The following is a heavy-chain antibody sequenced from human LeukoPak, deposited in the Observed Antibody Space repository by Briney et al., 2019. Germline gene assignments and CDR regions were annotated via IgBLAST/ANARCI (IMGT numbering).Heavy chain of an antibody. V-gene: IGHV3-48*04. CDR2: ISSSGSTI. J-gene: IGHJ3*02. Sequence: PGGSLRLSCAASGFTFSSYWMSWVRQAPGKGLEWVSYISSSGSTIYYADSVKGRFTISRDNAKNSLYLQMNSLRAEDTAVYYCATPRYSYDVFAFDIWGQGTMVTVSS. CDR1: GFTFSSYW. CDR3: ATPRYSYDVFAFDI. D-gene: IGHD2-15*01.